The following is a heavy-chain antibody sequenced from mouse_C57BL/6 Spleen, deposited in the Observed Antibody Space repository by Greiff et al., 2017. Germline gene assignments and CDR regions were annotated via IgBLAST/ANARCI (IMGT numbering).Heavy chain of an antibody. CDR1: GYSITSGYY. V-gene: IGHV3-6*01. Sequence: EVQLQESGPGLVKPSQSLSLTCSVTGYSITSGYYWNWIRQFPGNKLEWMGYISYDGSNNYNPSLKNRISITRDTSKNTFFLKLNSVTTEETATYYCARDLRGAWFAYWGQGTLVTVSA. CDR3: ARDLRGAWFAY. J-gene: IGHJ3*01. CDR2: ISYDGSN.